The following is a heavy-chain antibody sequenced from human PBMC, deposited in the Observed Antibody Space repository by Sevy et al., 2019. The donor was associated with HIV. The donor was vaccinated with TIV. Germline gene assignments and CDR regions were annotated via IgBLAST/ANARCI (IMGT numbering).Heavy chain of an antibody. CDR1: GGSISLYY. CDR3: AREAKLGAPLGY. V-gene: IGHV4-4*07. D-gene: IGHD3-16*01. J-gene: IGHJ4*02. CDR2: IYGSGST. Sequence: SETLCLTCTVSGGSISLYYWSWIRQPAGKGLEWIGHIYGSGSTSYNPSLKSRVTMSVDTSQNQISLKLTSVTAADTAVYYCAREAKLGAPLGYWGQGTLVTVSS.